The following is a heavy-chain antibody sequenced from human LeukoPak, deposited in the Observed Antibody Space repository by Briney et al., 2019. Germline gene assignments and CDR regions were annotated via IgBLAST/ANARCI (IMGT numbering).Heavy chain of an antibody. D-gene: IGHD3-10*01. CDR3: VRARGAGPGAHFDY. Sequence: GRSLRLSCAASGFTFSSYGMHWVRQAPGKGLEWVAVISYDGSNKYYADSVKGRFTISRDNAKNSLYLQMNSLRAEDAAAYYCVRARGAGPGAHFDYWGQGTLVTVSS. CDR1: GFTFSSYG. J-gene: IGHJ4*02. V-gene: IGHV3-30*03. CDR2: ISYDGSNK.